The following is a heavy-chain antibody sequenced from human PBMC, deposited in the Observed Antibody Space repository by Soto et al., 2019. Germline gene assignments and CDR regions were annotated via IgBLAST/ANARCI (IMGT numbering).Heavy chain of an antibody. D-gene: IGHD1-1*01. CDR1: GFTFSSYA. CDR2: ISYDGSNK. V-gene: IGHV3-30-3*01. J-gene: IGHJ4*02. Sequence: GGSLRLSCAASGFTFSSYAMHWVRQAPGKGLEWVAVISYDGSNKYYADSVKGRFTISRDNSKTTLYLQMNSLRAEDTAVYYCTTVQDSVTTEDDARHDYWGQGTQVTVSS. CDR3: TTVQDSVTTEDDARHDY.